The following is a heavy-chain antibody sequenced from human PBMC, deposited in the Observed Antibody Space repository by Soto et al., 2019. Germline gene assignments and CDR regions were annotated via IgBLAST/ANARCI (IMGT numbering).Heavy chain of an antibody. Sequence: GGSLRLSCAASGFTFSSYSMNWVRQAPGKGLEWVPYISSSSSTIYYAGSVKGRFTISRDNAKNSLYLQMNSLRAEDTAVYYCARDRGYSGYDLVYWFDPWGQGTLVTVSS. CDR1: GFTFSSYS. D-gene: IGHD5-12*01. J-gene: IGHJ5*02. CDR2: ISSSSSTI. CDR3: ARDRGYSGYDLVYWFDP. V-gene: IGHV3-48*01.